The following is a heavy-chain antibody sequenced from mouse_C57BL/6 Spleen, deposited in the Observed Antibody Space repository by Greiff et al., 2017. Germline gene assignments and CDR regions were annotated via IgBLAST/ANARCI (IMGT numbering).Heavy chain of an antibody. J-gene: IGHJ2*01. CDR3: ARSGDLLWSYFDY. CDR2: INPNYGTN. V-gene: IGHV1-39*01. Sequence: VQLQQSGPELVKPGASVKISCKASGYSFTDYNMNWVKQSNGKSLEWIGVINPNYGTNSYNQKLKGKATLTVDQSSSTAYMQLNSLTSEDSAVYYCARSGDLLWSYFDYGGQGTTLTVSS. D-gene: IGHD2-1*01. CDR1: GYSFTDYN.